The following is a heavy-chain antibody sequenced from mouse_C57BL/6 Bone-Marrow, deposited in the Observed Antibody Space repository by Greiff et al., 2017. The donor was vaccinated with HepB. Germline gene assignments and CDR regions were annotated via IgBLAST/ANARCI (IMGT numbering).Heavy chain of an antibody. Sequence: EVQLQQSGPGLVKPSQSLSLTCSVTGYSITSGYYWNWIRQFPGNKLEWMGYISYDGSNNYNPSLKNRISITRDTSKNQFFLKLNSVTTEDTATYYCARYNGGYYAMDYWGQGTSVTVSS. CDR1: GYSITSGYY. V-gene: IGHV3-6*01. J-gene: IGHJ4*01. CDR3: ARYNGGYYAMDY. CDR2: ISYDGSN.